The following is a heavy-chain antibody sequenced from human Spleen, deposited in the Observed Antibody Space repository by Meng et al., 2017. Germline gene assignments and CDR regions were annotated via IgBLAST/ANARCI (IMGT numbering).Heavy chain of an antibody. CDR2: IKSKPDGETI. CDR3: ARHHSSSWSPIDY. J-gene: IGHJ4*02. V-gene: IGHV3-15*01. D-gene: IGHD6-13*01. Sequence: GESLKISCEGSGFTFSNAYMTWVRQVPGKRLEWVGRIKSKPDGETIDYAAPVKGRFTISRDDSKNTVYLQMNSLRADDTALYYCARHHSSSWSPIDYWGRGTLVTVSS. CDR1: GFTFSNAY.